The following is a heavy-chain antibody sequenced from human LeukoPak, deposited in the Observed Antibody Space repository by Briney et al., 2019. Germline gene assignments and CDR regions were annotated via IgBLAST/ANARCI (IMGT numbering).Heavy chain of an antibody. V-gene: IGHV4-39*01. CDR3: ARINLLYYFDY. CDR1: GGSISSSSYY. CDR2: IYHSGST. J-gene: IGHJ4*02. Sequence: SETLSLTCTVSGGSISSSSYYWGWIRQPPGKGLEWIGSIYHSGSTYYNPSLKSRVTISVDTSKNQFSLKLSSVTAADTAVYYCARINLLYYFDYWGQGTLVTVSS. D-gene: IGHD1-14*01.